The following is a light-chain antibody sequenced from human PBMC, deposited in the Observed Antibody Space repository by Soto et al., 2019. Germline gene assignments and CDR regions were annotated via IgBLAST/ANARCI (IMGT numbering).Light chain of an antibody. CDR1: SSDVGSYNL. Sequence: QSALTQPASVSASPGQSITISCTGTSSDVGSYNLVSWYQQHPGKAPKIMIYEVSKRPSGVSNRFSGSKSGNTASLTISGLQAEDEAVYYCCSYAGSSTLVFGGGTKLTVL. CDR2: EVS. J-gene: IGLJ3*02. V-gene: IGLV2-23*02. CDR3: CSYAGSSTLV.